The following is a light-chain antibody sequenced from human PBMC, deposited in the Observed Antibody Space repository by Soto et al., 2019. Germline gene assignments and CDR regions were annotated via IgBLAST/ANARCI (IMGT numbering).Light chain of an antibody. Sequence: DIQMTQSPSSLSASVGDRVTITCRASQNIIFYLNWYQQKPGQAPKVLIYAASNLQCGVPSRFSGSGSGTDFTLTISSLQPEDFATYYCQQCYTTPITFGRGTKVDIK. CDR1: QNIIFY. J-gene: IGKJ4*01. V-gene: IGKV1-39*01. CDR2: AAS. CDR3: QQCYTTPIT.